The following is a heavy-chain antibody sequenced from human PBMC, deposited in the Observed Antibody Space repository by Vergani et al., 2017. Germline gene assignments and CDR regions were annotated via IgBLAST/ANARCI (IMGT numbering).Heavy chain of an antibody. CDR1: GGSFTSYH. CDR2: IDHTGRP. CDR3: ARVNTETSGHLYYYYYKDV. V-gene: IGHV4-34*01. J-gene: IGHJ6*03. D-gene: IGHD4-11*01. Sequence: QVQLQQWGGGLLKPSETLSLTCVVNGGSFTSYHWTWIRQSPGEGLEWVGDIDHTGRPDYNPSFKSRLTMSVAKSRNQFSLTLNSVTATDTAIYFCARVNTETSGHLYYYYYKDVWGQGTAVTVS.